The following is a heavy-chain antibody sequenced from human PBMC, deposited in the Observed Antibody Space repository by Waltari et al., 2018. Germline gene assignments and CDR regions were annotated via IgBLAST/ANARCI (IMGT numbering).Heavy chain of an antibody. CDR1: GYSISTDYY. CDR2: IHHSGST. CDR3: ARGQGY. J-gene: IGHJ4*02. Sequence: QVQLQESGPGLVKPSETLSLTCAVSGYSISTDYYWVWIRQPPGKALEWIGNIHHSGSTYYNPSLKSRVSISLDTSKNQFSLELSSLTADDTAVYYCARGQGYWGQGTLVTVSS. V-gene: IGHV4-38-2*01.